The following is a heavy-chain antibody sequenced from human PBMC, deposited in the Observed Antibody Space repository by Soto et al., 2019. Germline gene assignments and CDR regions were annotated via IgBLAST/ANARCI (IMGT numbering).Heavy chain of an antibody. CDR1: GGTFSSYA. V-gene: IGHV1-69*01. D-gene: IGHD1-20*01. CDR2: IIPIFGTA. J-gene: IGHJ6*02. Sequence: QVQLVQSGAEVKKPRSSVKVSCKASGGTFSSYAISWVRQAPGQGLEWMGGIIPIFGTANYAQKFQGRVTITADESTSTAYMELSSLRSEDTAVYYCARAPGVTGKEDYYYYGMDVWGQGTTVTVSS. CDR3: ARAPGVTGKEDYYYYGMDV.